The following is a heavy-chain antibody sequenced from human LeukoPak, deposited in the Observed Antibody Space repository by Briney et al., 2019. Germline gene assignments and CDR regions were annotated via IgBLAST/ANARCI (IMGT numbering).Heavy chain of an antibody. CDR2: IRYDGSNK. Sequence: GGSLRLSCAASGFTFSSYGIHWVRQAPGKGLEWVAFIRYDGSNKYYADSVKGRFTISRDNSKSTLYLHMNRLRSDETAVYYCASSSGWHGVYYFDYWGQGTLVTVSS. CDR1: GFTFSSYG. J-gene: IGHJ4*02. CDR3: ASSSGWHGVYYFDY. D-gene: IGHD6-19*01. V-gene: IGHV3-30*02.